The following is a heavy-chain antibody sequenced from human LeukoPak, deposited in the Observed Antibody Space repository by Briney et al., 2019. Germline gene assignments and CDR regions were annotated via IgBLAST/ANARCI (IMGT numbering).Heavy chain of an antibody. CDR2: ISGSGGST. CDR3: AKDIGMITFGGVIVSIDY. CDR1: GFTFSSYA. Sequence: GGSLKLSCAASGFTFSSYAMSWVRQAPGKGLEWVSAISGSGGSTYYADSVKGRFTISRDNSKNTLYLQMNSLRAEDTAVYYCAKDIGMITFGGVIVSIDYWGQGTLVTVSS. J-gene: IGHJ4*02. V-gene: IGHV3-23*01. D-gene: IGHD3-16*02.